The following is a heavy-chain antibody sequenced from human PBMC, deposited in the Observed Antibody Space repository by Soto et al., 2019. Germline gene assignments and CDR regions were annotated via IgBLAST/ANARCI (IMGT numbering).Heavy chain of an antibody. Sequence: PSETLSLTCTVSGGSISRGGYYWSWIRQHPGKGLEWIGYIYYSGSTYYNPSLKSRVTISVDTSKNQFSLKLSSVTAADTAVYYCARDPYGSGSYYYSWGQGTLVTVSS. D-gene: IGHD3-10*01. J-gene: IGHJ4*02. V-gene: IGHV4-31*03. CDR2: IYYSGST. CDR3: ARDPYGSGSYYYS. CDR1: GGSISRGGYY.